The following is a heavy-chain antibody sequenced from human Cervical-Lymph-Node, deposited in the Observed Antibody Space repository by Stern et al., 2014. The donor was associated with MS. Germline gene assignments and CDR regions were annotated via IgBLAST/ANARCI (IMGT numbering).Heavy chain of an antibody. CDR2: IYYSGTT. J-gene: IGHJ4*02. CDR1: GGSISRSTYY. V-gene: IGHV4-39*01. CDR3: ARHDGWLPHY. D-gene: IGHD5-12*01. Sequence: QVQLQESGPGLVKPSETLSLTCSVSGGSISRSTYYWGWIRQPPGKGLEWIGSIYYSGTTYYNPSLKSRVTIDTSTNQFSLTLTPLTAADTAVYYCARHDGWLPHYWSQGTLVTVSS.